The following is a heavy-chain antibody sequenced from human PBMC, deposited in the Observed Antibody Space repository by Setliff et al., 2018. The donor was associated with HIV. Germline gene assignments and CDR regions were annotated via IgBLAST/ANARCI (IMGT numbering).Heavy chain of an antibody. D-gene: IGHD4-17*01. J-gene: IGHJ4*02. CDR3: ARKVGGDFDY. CDR2: IYYSGST. CDR1: GDSISSGGFY. Sequence: SETLSLTCSVSGDSISSGGFYWSWLRQHPGKGLEWIGYIYYSGSTNYNPSLKSRVTISVDTSKNQFSLKLNSMTAADTAVYFCARKVGGDFDYWGQGTLVTVSS. V-gene: IGHV4-61*08.